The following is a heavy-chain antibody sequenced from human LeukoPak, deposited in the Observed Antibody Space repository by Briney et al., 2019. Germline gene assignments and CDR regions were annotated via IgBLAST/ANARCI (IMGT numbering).Heavy chain of an antibody. CDR3: AKDNYYDSSGYYGY. CDR2: IWYDGSNK. J-gene: IGHJ4*02. Sequence: PGGSLRLSCAASGFTFSSYGMHWVRQAPGKGLEWVAVIWYDGSNKYYADSVKGRFTISRDNAKNSLYLQMNSLRAEDTALYYCAKDNYYDSSGYYGYWGQGTLVTVSS. V-gene: IGHV3-33*03. D-gene: IGHD3-22*01. CDR1: GFTFSSYG.